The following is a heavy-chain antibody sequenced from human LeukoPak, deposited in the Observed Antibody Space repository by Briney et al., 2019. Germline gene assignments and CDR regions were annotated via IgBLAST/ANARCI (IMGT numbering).Heavy chain of an antibody. CDR2: ISWNSGSI. Sequence: GGSLRLSCAASGFTFDDYAMHWVRQAPGKGLEWVSGISWNSGSIGYADSVKGRFTISRDNAKNTLYLQMNGLRAEDTAVYYCARDQGGSGPTTYDYWGQGTLVTVSS. CDR3: ARDQGGSGPTTYDY. J-gene: IGHJ4*02. CDR1: GFTFDDYA. V-gene: IGHV3-9*01. D-gene: IGHD6-19*01.